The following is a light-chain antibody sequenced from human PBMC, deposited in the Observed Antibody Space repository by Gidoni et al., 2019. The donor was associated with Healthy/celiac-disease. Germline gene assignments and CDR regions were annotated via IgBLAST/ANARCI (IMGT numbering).Light chain of an antibody. J-gene: IGKJ4*01. V-gene: IGKV1-39*01. CDR2: AES. CDR1: QSISSY. Sequence: DLQMNQSPSSLSASVGDRVTITCRASQSISSYLNWYQQTPGKAPKLLIYAESSLQSGVPSRFSGSGSGTDFTLTISSLQPEDVATYDCQHSYSTPQTFXGXTKVEIK. CDR3: QHSYSTPQT.